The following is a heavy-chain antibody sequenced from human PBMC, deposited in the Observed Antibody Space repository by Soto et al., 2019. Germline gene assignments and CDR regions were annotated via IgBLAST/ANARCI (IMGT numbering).Heavy chain of an antibody. D-gene: IGHD5-18*01. CDR3: VRALRHTDMVYPCFDP. CDR1: GASVSTGAYY. CDR2: VYESGYT. V-gene: IGHV4-31*03. Sequence: TLSLTCTVSGASVSTGAYYWGWVRQRPGRGLEWIGYVYESGYTYYNMSLKSRLTISLDRSNNQFSLGLTSVTAADTAVYYCVRALRHTDMVYPCFDPWGQGTLVTVSS. J-gene: IGHJ5*02.